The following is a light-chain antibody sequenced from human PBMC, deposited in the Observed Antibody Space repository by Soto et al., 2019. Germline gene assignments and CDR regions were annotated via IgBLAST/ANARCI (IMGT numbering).Light chain of an antibody. J-gene: IGKJ2*01. CDR1: HCLMYSDGISY. CDR3: MQGTHWPPGT. CDR2: KAS. Sequence: DVVMTQSPLSLPVTLGQPASISCRSSHCLMYSDGISYLSWFQQRPGQSPRRLIYKASNRDSWVPDRFSGSGSGTDFTLKISRVEADDVGVYYCMQGTHWPPGTLGQGTKLEIK. V-gene: IGKV2-30*01.